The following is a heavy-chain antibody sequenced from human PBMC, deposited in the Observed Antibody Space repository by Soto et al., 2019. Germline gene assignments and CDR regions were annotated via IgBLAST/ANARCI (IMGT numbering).Heavy chain of an antibody. CDR2: IYYSGTT. V-gene: IGHV4-61*03. D-gene: IGHD2-8*02. Sequence: SETLSLTCTVSGGSISTNTYYWSWIRQPPGKGLEWIGSIYYSGTTLYHPSLKSRVTISVDTSKNHLSLRLTSVTAADTALYYSARTGMFCTGAGCLISWFDPWGQGILVTVSS. CDR3: ARTGMFCTGAGCLISWFDP. CDR1: GGSISTNTYY. J-gene: IGHJ5*02.